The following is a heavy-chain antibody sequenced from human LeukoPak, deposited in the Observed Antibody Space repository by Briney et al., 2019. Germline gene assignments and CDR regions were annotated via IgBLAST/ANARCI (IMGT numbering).Heavy chain of an antibody. Sequence: SVKVSCKASGGTFSSYAISWVRQAPGQGLEWMGGIIPIFGTANYAQKFQGRVTITADEPTSTAYMELSSLRSEDTAVYYCANERSGSYLIGGNWFDPWGQGTLVTVSS. V-gene: IGHV1-69*13. CDR2: IIPIFGTA. D-gene: IGHD3-10*01. CDR3: ANERSGSYLIGGNWFDP. CDR1: GGTFSSYA. J-gene: IGHJ5*02.